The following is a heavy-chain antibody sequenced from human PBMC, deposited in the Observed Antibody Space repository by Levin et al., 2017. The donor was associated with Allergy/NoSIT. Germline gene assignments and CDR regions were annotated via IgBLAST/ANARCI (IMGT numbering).Heavy chain of an antibody. D-gene: IGHD1-1*01. J-gene: IGHJ4*02. CDR1: GFTFSLYG. V-gene: IGHV3-33*01. CDR3: ARDGDWNDDLFVES. Sequence: RAGGSLRLSCATSGFTFSLYGIHWVRQAPGKGLEWVAVIWFDGRKAYYADSVKGRFTISRDNSKNTVYLQMENLRADDTAVYYCARDGDWNDDLFVESWGQGTVVTVSS. CDR2: IWFDGRKA.